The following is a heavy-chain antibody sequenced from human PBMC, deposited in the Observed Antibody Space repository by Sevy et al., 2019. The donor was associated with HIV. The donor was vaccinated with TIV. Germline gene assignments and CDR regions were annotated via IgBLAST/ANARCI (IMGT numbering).Heavy chain of an antibody. CDR1: GFTFSSYA. Sequence: GESLKISCAASGFTFSSYAMSWVRQAPGKGLEWVSAISGSGGSTYYADSVKGRFTISRDNSKNTLYLQMNSLRAEDTTVYYCARRWLQSLDYWGQGTLVTVSS. D-gene: IGHD5-12*01. J-gene: IGHJ4*02. V-gene: IGHV3-23*01. CDR2: ISGSGGST. CDR3: ARRWLQSLDY.